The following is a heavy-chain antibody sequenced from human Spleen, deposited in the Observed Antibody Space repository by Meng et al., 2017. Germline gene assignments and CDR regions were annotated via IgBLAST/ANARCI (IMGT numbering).Heavy chain of an antibody. CDR2: ISWNSGSI. CDR3: AKDSSGFLDYYGMDV. Sequence: SLKISCAVSGFTFSGSAMHWVRQASGKGLEWVSGISWNSGSIAYADSVKGRFTISRDNSKNTLYLQMNSLRTEDTALYYCAKDSSGFLDYYGMDVWGQGTTVTVSS. CDR1: GFTFSGSA. J-gene: IGHJ6*02. V-gene: IGHV3-9*01. D-gene: IGHD3-22*01.